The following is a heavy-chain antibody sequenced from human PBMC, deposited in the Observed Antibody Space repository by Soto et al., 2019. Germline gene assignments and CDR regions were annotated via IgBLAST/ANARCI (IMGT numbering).Heavy chain of an antibody. V-gene: IGHV4-30-4*01. CDR1: GGSISSGDYY. J-gene: IGHJ4*02. D-gene: IGHD3-22*01. Sequence: PSETMSLTCTVSGGSISSGDYYWSWISQPPGKDQEWIGYIYYSGSTYYNPSLKSRVTISVDTSKNQFSLKLSSVTAADTAVYYCASSIVGYYDSSGYPGYWGQGTLVTVSS. CDR2: IYYSGST. CDR3: ASSIVGYYDSSGYPGY.